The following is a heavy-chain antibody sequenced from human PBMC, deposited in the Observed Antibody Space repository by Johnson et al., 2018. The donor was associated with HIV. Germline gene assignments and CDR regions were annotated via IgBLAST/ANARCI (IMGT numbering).Heavy chain of an antibody. V-gene: IGHV3-30*04. CDR3: AKGRARTAARQPRGDAFDI. CDR1: GFTFSNYA. D-gene: IGHD6-6*01. CDR2: ISYDGSNK. Sequence: VQLFESGGGVVQPGRSLRLSCAASGFTFSNYAVHWVRQAPGKGLEWVAVISYDGSNKYYADSVKGRFTISRDNSKNTLYLQMNSLRAEDTAVYYCAKGRARTAARQPRGDAFDIWGQGTMVTVSS. J-gene: IGHJ3*02.